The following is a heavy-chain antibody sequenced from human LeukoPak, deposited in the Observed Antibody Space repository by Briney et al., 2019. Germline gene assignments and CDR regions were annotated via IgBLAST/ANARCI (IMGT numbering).Heavy chain of an antibody. CDR2: ISGSGGST. Sequence: GGPLRLSCAASGFTFSSYAMSWVRQAPGKGLEWVSAISGSGGSTYYADSVKGRFTISRDNSKNTLYLQMNSLRAEDTAVYYCAKDLHPSDYDSWSSRLFDYWGQGTLVTVSS. V-gene: IGHV3-23*01. CDR3: AKDLHPSDYDSWSSRLFDY. CDR1: GFTFSSYA. D-gene: IGHD3-3*01. J-gene: IGHJ4*02.